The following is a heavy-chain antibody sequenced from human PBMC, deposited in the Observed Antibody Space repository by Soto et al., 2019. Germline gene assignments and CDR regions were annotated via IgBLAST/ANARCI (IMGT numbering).Heavy chain of an antibody. V-gene: IGHV3-33*05. J-gene: IGHJ3*02. CDR1: GFRFASYG. CDR2: IINDGSEK. CDR3: ARDDIGAPNAFDM. D-gene: IGHD2-15*01. Sequence: GGSLRLSCVASGFRFASYGFHWVRQAPGKGLEWVAVIINDGSEKNHAESVKDRLTISRDNSKNTLYLQMDSLRAGDTALYYCARDDIGAPNAFDMWGQGTMVTVSS.